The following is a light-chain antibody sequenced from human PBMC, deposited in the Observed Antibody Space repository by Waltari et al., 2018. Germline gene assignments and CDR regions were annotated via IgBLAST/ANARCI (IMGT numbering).Light chain of an antibody. CDR1: QSVSRA. CDR2: GAS. V-gene: IGKV3-20*01. CDR3: QHYVRLPAT. Sequence: EIVLTQSPGSLSSSPGERVTLSCRASQSVSRALAWYQQKPGQAPRLLILGASNRATGIPDRFSGSGSETDFSLTISRLEPEDFAVYYCQHYVRLPATFGRGTKVEIK. J-gene: IGKJ1*01.